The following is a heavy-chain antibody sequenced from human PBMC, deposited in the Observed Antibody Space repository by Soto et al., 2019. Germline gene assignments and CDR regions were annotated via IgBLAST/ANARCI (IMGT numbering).Heavy chain of an antibody. V-gene: IGHV1-18*01. CDR1: GYTFTSYG. CDR3: AREGVRFLENKDPYYYYGMDV. D-gene: IGHD3-3*01. CDR2: ISVYNGNT. J-gene: IGHJ6*02. Sequence: GASVKVSCKASGYTFTSYGISWVRQAPGQGLEWMGWISVYNGNTNYAQKLQGRVTMTTDTSTSTAYMELRSLRSDDTAVYYCAREGVRFLENKDPYYYYGMDVSGQGSTVTVSS.